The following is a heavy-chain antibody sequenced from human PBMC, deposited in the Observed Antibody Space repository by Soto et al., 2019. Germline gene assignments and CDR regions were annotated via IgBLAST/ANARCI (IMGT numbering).Heavy chain of an antibody. V-gene: IGHV1-46*01. CDR1: GYTLTSYY. J-gene: IGHJ1*01. CDR2: INPSGGST. CDR3: ARCGEGVVGATTDFQH. D-gene: IGHD1-26*01. Sequence: AXVKVSCKAPGYTLTSYYMHWVRQAPGQGLEWMGIINPSGGSTNYAQKFQGRVTMTRDTSTSTVYMELSSLRSEDTAVYYCARCGEGVVGATTDFQHWGQGTLVTVSS.